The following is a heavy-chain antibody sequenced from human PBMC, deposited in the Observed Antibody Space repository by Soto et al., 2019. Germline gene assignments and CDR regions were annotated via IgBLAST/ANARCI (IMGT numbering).Heavy chain of an antibody. CDR2: ISYDGYLK. V-gene: IGHV3-30*18. Sequence: GGSLRLSCAASGFTFSTYGMQWVRQAPGKGLEWVAVISYDGYLKYYVDAVKGRFTVARDNSKNTLFLEMNSLRVEDTGVYFCAKDFKVSGSHYGTLNYYYGMDVWGQGTTVTVSS. J-gene: IGHJ6*02. D-gene: IGHD3-10*01. CDR1: GFTFSTYG. CDR3: AKDFKVSGSHYGTLNYYYGMDV.